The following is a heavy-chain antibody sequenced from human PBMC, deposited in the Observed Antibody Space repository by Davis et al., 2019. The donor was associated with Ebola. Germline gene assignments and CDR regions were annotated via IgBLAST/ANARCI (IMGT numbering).Heavy chain of an antibody. CDR3: VRGAYYRDSSAYFAED. J-gene: IGHJ4*02. D-gene: IGHD3-22*01. Sequence: PGGSLRLSCIVSGFSFSDSWMNWVGQAPGKGLEWVSRINNDGTITAYADSAKGRFRVSRDNAKNTLYLQMSSLRVDDTAVYYCVRGAYYRDSSAYFAEDWGQGTLVTVSS. CDR2: INNDGTIT. V-gene: IGHV3-74*01. CDR1: GFSFSDSW.